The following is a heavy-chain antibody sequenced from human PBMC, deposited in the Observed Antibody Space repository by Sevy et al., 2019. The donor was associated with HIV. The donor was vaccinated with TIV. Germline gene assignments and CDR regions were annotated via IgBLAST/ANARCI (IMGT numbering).Heavy chain of an antibody. J-gene: IGHJ6*02. CDR1: GYTFTVYY. CDR2: ISAYNGNT. D-gene: IGHD2-2*01. CDR3: ARDCSSTSCLIPYYYYGMDV. Sequence: ASVKVSCKASGYTFTVYYLNWVRQAPGQGLEWMGWISAYNGNTNYAQKLQGRVTMTTDTSTSTAYMELRSLRSDDTAVYYCARDCSSTSCLIPYYYYGMDVWGQGTTVTVSS. V-gene: IGHV1-18*04.